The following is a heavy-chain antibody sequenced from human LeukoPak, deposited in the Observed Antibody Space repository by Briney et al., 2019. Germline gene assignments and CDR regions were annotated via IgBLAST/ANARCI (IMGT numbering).Heavy chain of an antibody. J-gene: IGHJ6*03. CDR2: INHSGST. CDR1: GGSFSGYY. D-gene: IGHD3-3*01. V-gene: IGHV4-34*01. Sequence: SETLSLTCAVYGGSFSGYYWSWIRQPPGKGLEWIGEINHSGSTNYNPSLKSRVTISVDTSKNQFSLKLSSVTAADTAVYYCARQYYDFWSSPGTSYYYMDVWGKGTTVTVSS. CDR3: ARQYYDFWSSPGTSYYYMDV.